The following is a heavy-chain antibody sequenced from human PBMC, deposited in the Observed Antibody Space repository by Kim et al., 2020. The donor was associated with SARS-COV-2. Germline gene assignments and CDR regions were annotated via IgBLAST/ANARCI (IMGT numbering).Heavy chain of an antibody. D-gene: IGHD6-13*01. J-gene: IGHJ6*03. CDR1: GFTFRSYG. V-gene: IGHV3-33*01. CDR3: ARGDSTTSYYYYIDV. Sequence: WGSLRLSCAASGFTFRSYGMHWVRQAPGKGLEWVAAIWNDGTNKYYADSVRGRFTISRDNSKDTVYLQMNSLRAEDTAVYYCARGDSTTSYYYYIDVWG. CDR2: IWNDGTNK.